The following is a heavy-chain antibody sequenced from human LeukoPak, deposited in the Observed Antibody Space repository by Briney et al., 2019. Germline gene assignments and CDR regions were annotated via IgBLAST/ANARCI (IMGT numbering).Heavy chain of an antibody. Sequence: EASVKVSCKASGYTFTDYYMHWVRQAPGQGFEWMGGIIPIFGTANYAQKFQGRVTITADKSTSTAYMELSSLRSEDTAVYYCASTGSLARGVTDYWGQGTLVTVSS. CDR2: IIPIFGTA. CDR1: GYTFTDYY. CDR3: ASTGSLARGVTDY. D-gene: IGHD3-10*01. V-gene: IGHV1-69*06. J-gene: IGHJ4*02.